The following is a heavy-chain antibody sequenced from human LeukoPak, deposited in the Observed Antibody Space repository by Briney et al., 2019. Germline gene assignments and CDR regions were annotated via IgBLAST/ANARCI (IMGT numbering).Heavy chain of an antibody. J-gene: IGHJ4*02. CDR1: GGSISSYYW. CDR2: IYWDDDK. CDR3: AHRGLYSSGWFDY. V-gene: IGHV2-5*08. D-gene: IGHD6-19*01. Sequence: TLSLTCTVSGGSISSYYWSWIRQPPGKALEWLALIYWDDDKRYSPSLKSRLTITKDTSKNQVVLTMTNMDPVDTATYYCAHRGLYSSGWFDYWGQGTLVTVSS.